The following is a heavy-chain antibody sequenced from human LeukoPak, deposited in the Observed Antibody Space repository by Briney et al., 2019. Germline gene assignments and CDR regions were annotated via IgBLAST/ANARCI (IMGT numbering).Heavy chain of an antibody. CDR3: ARDGSPYITIFGVVIAYNWFDP. CDR1: GYTFTGYY. D-gene: IGHD3-3*01. V-gene: IGHV1-2*02. J-gene: IGHJ5*02. Sequence: ASVKVSCKASGYTFTGYYMHWVRQAPGQGLEWMGWINPNSGGTNYAQKFQGRVTMTRDTSISTAYMELSRLRSDDTAVYYCARDGSPYITIFGVVIAYNWFDPWGQGTLVTVSS. CDR2: INPNSGGT.